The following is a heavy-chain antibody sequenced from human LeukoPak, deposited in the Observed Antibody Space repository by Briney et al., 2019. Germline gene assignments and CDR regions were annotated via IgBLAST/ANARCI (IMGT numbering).Heavy chain of an antibody. CDR3: ARDITVAGNRFDY. D-gene: IGHD6-19*01. CDR1: GGTFSSYA. V-gene: IGHV1-69*05. CDR2: IIPIFGTA. J-gene: IGHJ4*02. Sequence: GASVKVSCKASGGTFSSYAISWVRQAPGQGLEWMGGIIPIFGTANYAQKFQGRVTITTDESTSTAYRELSSLRSEDTAVYYCARDITVAGNRFDYWGQGTLVTVSS.